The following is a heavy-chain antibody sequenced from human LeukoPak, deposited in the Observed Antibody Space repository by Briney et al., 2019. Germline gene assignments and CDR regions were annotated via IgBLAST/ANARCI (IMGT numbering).Heavy chain of an antibody. CDR1: GYTFTSYD. Sequence: ASVKVSCKASGYTFTSYDINWVRQAPGQGLEWMGWMNPNSGNTGYAQKFQGRVTMTRNTSISTAYMELSSLRSEDTAVYYCASYFITMVRGPGGYFDYWGQGTLVTVSS. D-gene: IGHD3-10*01. CDR2: MNPNSGNT. J-gene: IGHJ4*02. CDR3: ASYFITMVRGPGGYFDY. V-gene: IGHV1-8*01.